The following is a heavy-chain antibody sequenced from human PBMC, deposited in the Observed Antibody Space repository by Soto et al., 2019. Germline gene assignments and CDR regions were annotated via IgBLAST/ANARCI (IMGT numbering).Heavy chain of an antibody. Sequence: QVQLVQSGAEVKKPGAAVKVSCKASGYTFSSYGINWVRQAPGHGLEWMGWISAYNGNTNYAQKVQGRVTMTTDTSTTTAYMELRSLRSDDTALYYCARDRTGYSMPLGFNGMDVWGQGTTVTVSS. J-gene: IGHJ6*02. V-gene: IGHV1-18*04. D-gene: IGHD3-9*01. CDR2: ISAYNGNT. CDR1: GYTFSSYG. CDR3: ARDRTGYSMPLGFNGMDV.